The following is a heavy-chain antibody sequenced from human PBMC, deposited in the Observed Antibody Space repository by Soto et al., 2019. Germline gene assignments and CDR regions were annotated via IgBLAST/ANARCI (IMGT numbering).Heavy chain of an antibody. Sequence: SETLSLTCTVSGASISISSNYYWGWIRQPPGKGLAWIGSIYYSGNTYHSPSLKSRVTLSVDTSNNQFSLNLNSVTAADTAVYYCVTTAAYCSGTNGYDFDYWGKGTLVTVSS. CDR2: IYYSGNT. D-gene: IGHD2-2*01. CDR1: GASISISSNYY. CDR3: VTTAAYCSGTNGYDFDY. J-gene: IGHJ4*02. V-gene: IGHV4-39*01.